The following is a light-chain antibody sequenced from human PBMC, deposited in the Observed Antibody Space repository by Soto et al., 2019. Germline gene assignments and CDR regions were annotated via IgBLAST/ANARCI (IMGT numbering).Light chain of an antibody. CDR1: QTITGSY. Sequence: EIVLTQSPGILSLSPGERATLSCRASQTITGSYLAWYQQKPGQAPRLLIYGASIRATGIPDRFSGSGSGKDFTITISRLEPEDFAVYYCQQYGSSPRTFGQGTKVEIK. J-gene: IGKJ1*01. CDR2: GAS. CDR3: QQYGSSPRT. V-gene: IGKV3-20*01.